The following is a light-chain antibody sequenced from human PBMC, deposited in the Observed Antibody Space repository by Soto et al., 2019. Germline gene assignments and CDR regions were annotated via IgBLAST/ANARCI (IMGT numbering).Light chain of an antibody. CDR1: SSDVGGYDY. CDR3: ASYAGGNNFYV. CDR2: EVT. V-gene: IGLV2-8*01. Sequence: QSALTQPPSASGSPGQTVTISCTGTSSDVGGYDYVSWYQQHPGEAPKLIIYEVTKRPSGVPDRFSGSKSGNTASLTVSGLQAEDEADYHFASYAGGNNFYVFGTGTKLTVL. J-gene: IGLJ1*01.